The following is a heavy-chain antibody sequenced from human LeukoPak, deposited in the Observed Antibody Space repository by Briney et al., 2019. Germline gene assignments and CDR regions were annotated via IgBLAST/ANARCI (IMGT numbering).Heavy chain of an antibody. D-gene: IGHD1-1*01. V-gene: IGHV4-30-2*01. CDR1: GGSISSGGYY. J-gene: IGHJ6*03. CDR2: IYHSGST. CDR3: ARDGRNEYMDV. Sequence: SETLSLTCTVSGGSISSGGYYWSWIRQPPGKGLEWIGYIYHSGSTYYNPSLKSRVSMSVDMSKNQFSLNLNSVTAADTAVYYCARDGRNEYMDVWGKGTPVTVSS.